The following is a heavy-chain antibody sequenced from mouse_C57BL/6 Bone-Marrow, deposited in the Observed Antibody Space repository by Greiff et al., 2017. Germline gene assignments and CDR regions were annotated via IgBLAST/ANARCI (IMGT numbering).Heavy chain of an antibody. D-gene: IGHD1-1*01. V-gene: IGHV1-74*01. Sequence: QVQLQQPGAELVKPGASVKVSCKASGYTFTSYWMHWVKQRPGQGLEWIGRIHPSDSDTNYNQKFKGKATLTVDKSSSTAYMPLSSLTSEDSAVYYCAIPHYYGSSFHFDYWGQGTTLTVSS. CDR1: GYTFTSYW. CDR3: AIPHYYGSSFHFDY. CDR2: IHPSDSDT. J-gene: IGHJ2*01.